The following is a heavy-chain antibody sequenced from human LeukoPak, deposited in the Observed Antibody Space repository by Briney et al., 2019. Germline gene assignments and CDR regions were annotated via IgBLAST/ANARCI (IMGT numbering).Heavy chain of an antibody. D-gene: IGHD6-13*01. CDR3: ARSRSSLRADYYYYGMDV. V-gene: IGHV4-4*07. CDR2: IYTSGST. Sequence: PSETLSLTCTVSGGSISSYYWSWIRQPAGKGLEWIGRIYTSGSTNYNPSLKSRVTMSVDTSKNQFSLKLSSVTAADTAVYYCARSRSSLRADYYYYGMDVWGQGTTVTVSS. J-gene: IGHJ6*02. CDR1: GGSISSYY.